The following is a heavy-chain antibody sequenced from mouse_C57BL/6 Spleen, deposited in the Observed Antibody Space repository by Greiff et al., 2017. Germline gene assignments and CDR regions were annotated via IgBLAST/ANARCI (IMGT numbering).Heavy chain of an antibody. D-gene: IGHD1-1*01. CDR2: IDPSDSYT. V-gene: IGHV1-69*01. CDR1: GYTFTSYW. J-gene: IGHJ2*01. CDR3: ARGEVVGDYFDY. Sequence: QVQLQQSGAELVMPGASVKLSCKASGYTFTSYWMHWVKQRPGQGLEWIGEIDPSDSYTNYNQKFKGKSTLTVDKSSSTAYMQLSSLTSEDSAVYYCARGEVVGDYFDYWGQGTTLTVSS.